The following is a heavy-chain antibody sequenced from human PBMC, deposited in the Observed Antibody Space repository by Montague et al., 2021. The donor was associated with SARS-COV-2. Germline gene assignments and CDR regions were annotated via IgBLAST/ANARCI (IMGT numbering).Heavy chain of an antibody. J-gene: IGHJ6*02. D-gene: IGHD3-22*01. CDR3: ARGGGYYNYGLDV. V-gene: IGHV4-59*01. CDR1: GGSISNYY. CDR2: IYYSGST. Sequence: SETLSLTCTVSGGSISNYYWSWIRQPPRRGLEWIGYIYYSGSTGYSPSLKSRVTISLDTSKNQFSLKVTSVTAADTAVYYCARGGGYYNYGLDVWGPGTTVTVSS.